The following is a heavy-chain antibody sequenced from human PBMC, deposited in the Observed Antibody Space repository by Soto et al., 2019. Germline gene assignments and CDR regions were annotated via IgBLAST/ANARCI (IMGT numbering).Heavy chain of an antibody. CDR2: ISSSSSYI. CDR1: GFTFSSYS. CDR3: ARVFLGKGYSYGYNTY. Sequence: PGGSLRLSCAASGFTFSSYSMNWVRQAPGKGLEWVSSISSSSSYIYYADSVKGRFTISRDNAKNSLYLQMNSLRAEDTAVYYCARVFLGKGYSYGYNTYWGQGTLVT. J-gene: IGHJ4*02. D-gene: IGHD5-18*01. V-gene: IGHV3-21*01.